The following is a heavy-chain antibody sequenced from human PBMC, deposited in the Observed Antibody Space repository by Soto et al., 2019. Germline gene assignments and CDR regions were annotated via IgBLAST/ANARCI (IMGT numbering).Heavy chain of an antibody. Sequence: QVQLVESGGGVVQPGRSLRLSCAASGFTFSSYGMHWVRQAPGKGLEWVAVIWYDGSNKYYADSVKGRFTISRDNSKNTLYLQMNSLRAEDTAVYYCARDRLGAYYYDSSGYQAYYYYGMDVWGQGTTVTVSS. D-gene: IGHD3-22*01. CDR1: GFTFSSYG. CDR3: ARDRLGAYYYDSSGYQAYYYYGMDV. V-gene: IGHV3-33*01. J-gene: IGHJ6*02. CDR2: IWYDGSNK.